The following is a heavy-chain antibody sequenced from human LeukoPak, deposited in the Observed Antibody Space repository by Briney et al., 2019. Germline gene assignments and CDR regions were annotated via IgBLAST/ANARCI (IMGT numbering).Heavy chain of an antibody. J-gene: IGHJ2*01. CDR1: GGSFHSYY. V-gene: IGHV4-34*01. D-gene: IGHD4-17*01. CDR2: INHSGGT. Sequence: PSDTLSLTCAVYGGSFHSYYWSWIRQPPGEGLKWIGEINHSGGTNYNPSLKSRVTISVDTSKNQFSLKLSSVTAADTAVYYCARGGGDDWYFDLWGRGTLVTVSS. CDR3: ARGGGDDWYFDL.